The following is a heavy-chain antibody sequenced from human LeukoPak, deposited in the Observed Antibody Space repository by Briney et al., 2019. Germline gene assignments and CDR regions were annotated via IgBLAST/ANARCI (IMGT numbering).Heavy chain of an antibody. J-gene: IGHJ4*02. CDR1: GFTFSSYA. V-gene: IGHV3-23*01. CDR3: VRDGGPEYSSTWYLY. Sequence: PGGSLRLSCAASGFTFSSYAMSWVRQAPGKGLEWVSGISGSDGSTYSADSVKGRFTISRDNSKNTLYLQMNSLRAEDTAVYYCVRDGGPEYSSTWYLYWGQGTLVTVSS. D-gene: IGHD6-13*01. CDR2: ISGSDGST.